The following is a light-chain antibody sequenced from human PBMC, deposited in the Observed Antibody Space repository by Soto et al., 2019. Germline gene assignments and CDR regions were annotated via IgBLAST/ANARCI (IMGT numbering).Light chain of an antibody. V-gene: IGKV3-11*01. CDR3: QQRSNWPPLFT. CDR1: QSVSSF. CDR2: DAS. Sequence: EIVLTQSPATLSLSPGERATLSCRASQSVSSFLAWYQQKPGQAPRLLIYDASNRAPGIPARFSGSASGTDFTLTISSLEPEDFAVYYCQQRSNWPPLFTLGPGTKVDFK. J-gene: IGKJ3*01.